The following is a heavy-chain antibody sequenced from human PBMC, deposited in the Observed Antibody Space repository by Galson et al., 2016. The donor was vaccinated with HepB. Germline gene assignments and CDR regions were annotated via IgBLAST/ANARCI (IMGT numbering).Heavy chain of an antibody. D-gene: IGHD5-12*01. CDR1: GFTFSSYG. Sequence: SLRLSCAASGFTFSSYGMHWVRQAPGEGLEWVAVIWYDGSNKYYADSVKGRFTISRDNSKNTLYLQMNSLRAEDTAVYYCARDGDSGYDSWDYWGQGTLVTVSS. CDR2: IWYDGSNK. V-gene: IGHV3-33*01. J-gene: IGHJ4*02. CDR3: ARDGDSGYDSWDY.